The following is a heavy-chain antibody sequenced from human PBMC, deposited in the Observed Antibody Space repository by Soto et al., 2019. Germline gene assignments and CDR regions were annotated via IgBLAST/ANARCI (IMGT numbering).Heavy chain of an antibody. CDR1: GFTFRSYT. CDR2: ISSSSSDI. V-gene: IGHV3-21*01. CDR3: ASLVAAPSSFSSYYYGMDV. D-gene: IGHD6-6*01. Sequence: EVPLVESGGGLLKPGGSLRLSCAASGFTFRSYTMDWVRQAPGKGLEWVSSISSSSSDIYYADSVKGRFTVSRDNAKNSLYLQMNSLRAEDTAVYYCASLVAAPSSFSSYYYGMDVWGQGTTVTVSS. J-gene: IGHJ6*02.